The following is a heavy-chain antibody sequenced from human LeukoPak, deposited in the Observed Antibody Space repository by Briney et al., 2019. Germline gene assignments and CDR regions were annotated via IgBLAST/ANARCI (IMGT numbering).Heavy chain of an antibody. CDR3: ATRNCIRTTCYPLDD. J-gene: IGHJ4*02. Sequence: PGGSLRLSCVASGLTFSVAGMHWVRQAPGKGLEWVSAIIGNSASVYYKDSVKGRFTISRDNSKNTLYLHMNRLRAEDTAIYYCATRNCIRTTCYPLDDWGQGTLVTVSS. V-gene: IGHV3-23*01. CDR2: IIGNSASV. D-gene: IGHD2-15*01. CDR1: GLTFSVAG.